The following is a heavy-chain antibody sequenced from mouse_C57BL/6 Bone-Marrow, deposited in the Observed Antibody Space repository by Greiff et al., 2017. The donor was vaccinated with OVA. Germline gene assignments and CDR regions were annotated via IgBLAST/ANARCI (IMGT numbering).Heavy chain of an antibody. J-gene: IGHJ2*01. CDR2: ISYDGSN. D-gene: IGHD4-1*01. Sequence: EVHLVESGPGLVKPSQSLSLTCSVTGYSITSGYYWNWIRQFPGNKLEWMGYISYDGSNNYNPSLKNRISITRDTSKNQFFLKLNSVTTEDTATYYCARELLTGTDYWGQGTTLTVSS. CDR1: GYSITSGYY. CDR3: ARELLTGTDY. V-gene: IGHV3-6*01.